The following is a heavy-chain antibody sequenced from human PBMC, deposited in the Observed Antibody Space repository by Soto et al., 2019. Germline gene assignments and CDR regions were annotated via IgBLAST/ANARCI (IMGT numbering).Heavy chain of an antibody. D-gene: IGHD5-12*01. CDR3: ARQSGYDYFDY. CDR1: GGSISSSSYY. Sequence: SGTLSLTFTVSGGSISSSSYYWGWIRQPPGKGLEWIGSIYYSGSTYYNPSLKSRVTISVDTSKNQFSLKLSSVTAADTAVYYCARQSGYDYFDYWGQGTLVTVSS. J-gene: IGHJ4*02. V-gene: IGHV4-39*01. CDR2: IYYSGST.